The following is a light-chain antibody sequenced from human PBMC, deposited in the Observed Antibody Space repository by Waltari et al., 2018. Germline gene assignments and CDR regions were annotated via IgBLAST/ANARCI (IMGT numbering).Light chain of an antibody. J-gene: IGLJ3*02. V-gene: IGLV2-14*03. Sequence: QSALTQPASVSGSPGQSITISCTGTSSDVGVHNYVSWYQQHPGKAPKLMIYAVNKRPSGVSDRFSVSRSGKTASLTISGLQAEDEADYYCSSYTTSNTWVFGGGTKLTVL. CDR1: SSDVGVHNY. CDR2: AVN. CDR3: SSYTTSNTWV.